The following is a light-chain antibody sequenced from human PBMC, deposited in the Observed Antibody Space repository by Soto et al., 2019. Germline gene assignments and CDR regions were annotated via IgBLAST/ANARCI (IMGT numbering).Light chain of an antibody. J-gene: IGKJ4*01. CDR2: GAS. CDR3: QQYGTSPLT. V-gene: IGKV3-20*01. Sequence: EIVLTQSPGTLSLSPGERATLSCRASQSVSDSYLAWCQQKPGQAPRLLIYGASSRATGIPDRFSGSGSGTDFTLTISRLEPEDFAVYYCQQYGTSPLTFGGGTKVESK. CDR1: QSVSDSY.